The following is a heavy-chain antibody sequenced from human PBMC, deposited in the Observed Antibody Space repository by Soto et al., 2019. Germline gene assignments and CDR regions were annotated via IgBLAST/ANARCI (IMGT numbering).Heavy chain of an antibody. V-gene: IGHV5-10-1*01. Sequence: PGESLKISCKGSGYSFTSYWISWVRQMPGKGLEWMGRIDPSDSYTNYSPSFQGHVTISADKSISTAYLQWSSLKASDTAMYYCVLNRLAAAGYYHGMDVWGQGTTVTVSS. D-gene: IGHD6-13*01. CDR2: IDPSDSYT. J-gene: IGHJ6*02. CDR1: GYSFTSYW. CDR3: VLNRLAAAGYYHGMDV.